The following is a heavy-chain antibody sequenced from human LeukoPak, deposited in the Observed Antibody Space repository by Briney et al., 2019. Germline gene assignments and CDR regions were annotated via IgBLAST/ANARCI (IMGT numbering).Heavy chain of an antibody. D-gene: IGHD2-2*01. V-gene: IGHV3-48*04. CDR2: ISSSGSTI. J-gene: IGHJ3*02. CDR1: GFTFSSNW. CDR3: ARSSAYQPLPDLDAFDI. Sequence: GGSLRLSCSASGFTFSSNWMTWVRQAPGKGLEWVSYISSSGSTIYYADSVKGRFTISRDNAKNSLYLQMNSLRAEDTAVYYCARSSAYQPLPDLDAFDIWGQGTMVTVSS.